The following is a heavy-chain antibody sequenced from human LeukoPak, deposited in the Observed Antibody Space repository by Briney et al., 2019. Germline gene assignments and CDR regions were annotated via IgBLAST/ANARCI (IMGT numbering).Heavy chain of an antibody. D-gene: IGHD6-19*01. Sequence: PSETLSLTCTVSGGSISSSSYYWGWIRQPPGKGLEWIGSIYYSGSTYYNPSLKSRVTISVDTSKNQFSLKLSSVTAADTAVYYCAKDSSGWPREFDYWGQGTLVTVSS. CDR2: IYYSGST. CDR3: AKDSSGWPREFDY. CDR1: GGSISSSSYY. V-gene: IGHV4-39*07. J-gene: IGHJ4*02.